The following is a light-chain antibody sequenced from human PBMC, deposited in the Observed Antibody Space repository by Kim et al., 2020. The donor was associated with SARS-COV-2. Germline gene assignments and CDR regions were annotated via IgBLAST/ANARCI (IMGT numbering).Light chain of an antibody. J-gene: IGLJ2*01. CDR1: SSNIGSNY. CDR3: AAWDDSLSGQV. V-gene: IGLV1-47*01. CDR2: RNN. Sequence: GQRVTISCSGSSSNIGSNYVYWYQQLPGTAPELLIYRNNQRPSGVPDRFSGSTSGTSASLAISGLRSEDEADYYCAAWDDSLSGQVFGGGTQLTVL.